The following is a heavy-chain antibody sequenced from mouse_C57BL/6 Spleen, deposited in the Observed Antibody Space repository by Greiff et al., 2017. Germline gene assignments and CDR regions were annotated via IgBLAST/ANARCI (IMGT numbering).Heavy chain of an antibody. CDR3: ARGVLDYGYFDV. CDR2: ISDGGSYT. Sequence: EVKLMESGGGLVKPGGSLKLSCAASGFTFSSYAMSWVRQTPEKRLEWVATISDGGSYTYYPDNVKGRFTISRDNAKNNLYLQMSHLKSEDTAMYYCARGVLDYGYFDVWGTGTTVTVSS. CDR1: GFTFSSYA. J-gene: IGHJ1*03. V-gene: IGHV5-4*03.